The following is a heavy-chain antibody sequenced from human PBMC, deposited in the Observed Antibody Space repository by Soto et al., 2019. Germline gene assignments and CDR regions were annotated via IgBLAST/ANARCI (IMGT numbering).Heavy chain of an antibody. CDR1: GFTFSASA. CDR3: IGYCSNGSCYRGYYFDS. J-gene: IGHJ4*02. D-gene: IGHD2-15*01. CDR2: IRSKGNNYAT. V-gene: IGHV3-73*01. Sequence: EVQLVESGGGLVQPGGSLKLSCAASGFTFSASAMHWVRQASGKGLEWVGRIRSKGNNYATEYAASVTGRFTISRDDSKNTAYMQMNSLKTEDTAVYYCIGYCSNGSCYRGYYFDSWGQGTLVTVSS.